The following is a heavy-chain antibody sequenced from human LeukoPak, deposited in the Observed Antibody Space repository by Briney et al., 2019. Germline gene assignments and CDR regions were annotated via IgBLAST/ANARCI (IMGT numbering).Heavy chain of an antibody. D-gene: IGHD6-19*01. CDR3: ARHSGSGWQALGY. CDR1: GYTFSSYG. V-gene: IGHV1-18*04. J-gene: IGHJ4*02. CDR2: TSYNGNT. Sequence: ASVKVSCKASGYTFSSYGISWVRQAPGLGLEWMGWTSYNGNTNYAQKFQDRVTMTTDTSTTTAYMELRSLESDDTAVYYCARHSGSGWQALGYWGQGTLVTVSS.